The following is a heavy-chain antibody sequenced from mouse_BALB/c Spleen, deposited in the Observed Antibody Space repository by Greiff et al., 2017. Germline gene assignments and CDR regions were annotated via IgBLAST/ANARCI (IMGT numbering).Heavy chain of an antibody. V-gene: IGHV5-17*02. Sequence: EVQVVESGGGLVQPGGSRKLSCAASGFTFSSFGMHWVRQAPEKGLEWVAYISSGSSTIYYADTVKGRFTISRDNPKNTLFLQMTSLRSEDTAMYYCARWSNYPYAMDYWGQGTSVTVSS. J-gene: IGHJ4*01. CDR3: ARWSNYPYAMDY. CDR1: GFTFSSFG. D-gene: IGHD2-5*01. CDR2: ISSGSSTI.